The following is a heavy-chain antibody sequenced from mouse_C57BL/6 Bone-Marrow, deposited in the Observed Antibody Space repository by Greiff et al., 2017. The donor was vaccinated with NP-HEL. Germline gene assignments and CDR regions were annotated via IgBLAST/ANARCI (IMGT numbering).Heavy chain of an antibody. D-gene: IGHD2-2*01. V-gene: IGHV14-4*01. CDR3: TTGGYPDY. Sequence: VQLKQSGAELVRPGASVKLSCTASGFNIKDDYMHWVKQRPEQGLEWIGWIDPENGDTEYASKFQGKATITADTSSNTAYLQLSSLTSEDTAVYYCTTGGYPDYWGQGTTLTVSS. CDR2: IDPENGDT. J-gene: IGHJ2*01. CDR1: GFNIKDDY.